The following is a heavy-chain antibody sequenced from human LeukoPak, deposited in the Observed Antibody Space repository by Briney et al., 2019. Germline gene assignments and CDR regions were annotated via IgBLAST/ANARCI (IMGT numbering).Heavy chain of an antibody. CDR1: GFTFSNYA. CDR2: ISYDDTNK. CDR3: ASQDGYNLRETYYLDY. D-gene: IGHD5-24*01. V-gene: IGHV3-30*04. Sequence: GGSLRLSCAASGFTFSNYALHWARQAPGKGLEWVAVISYDDTNKYYVDSVKGRFTISRDNSKNTMFLQMNSLRAEDTAVYYCASQDGYNLRETYYLDYWGQGTLATVSS. J-gene: IGHJ4*02.